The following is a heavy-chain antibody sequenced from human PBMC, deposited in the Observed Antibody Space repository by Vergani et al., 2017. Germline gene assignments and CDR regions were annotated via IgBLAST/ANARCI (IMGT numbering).Heavy chain of an antibody. CDR1: GGSISSSSYY. D-gene: IGHD6-19*01. Sequence: QLQLQESGPGLVKPSETLSLTCTVSGGSISSSSYYWGWIRQPPGKGLEWIGSIYYSGSTYYNPSLKSRVTISVDTSKNQFSLKLSSVTAADTAVYYGARRRAIAVAGWFDPWGQGTLVTVSS. V-gene: IGHV4-39*01. CDR3: ARRRAIAVAGWFDP. CDR2: IYYSGST. J-gene: IGHJ5*02.